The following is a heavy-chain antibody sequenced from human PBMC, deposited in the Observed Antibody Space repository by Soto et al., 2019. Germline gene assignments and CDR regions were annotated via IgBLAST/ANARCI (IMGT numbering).Heavy chain of an antibody. CDR2: IIPILGIA. D-gene: IGHD3-3*01. Sequence: QVQLVQSGAEVKKPGSSVKVSCKASGGTFSSYTISWVRQAPGQGLEWMGRIIPILGIANYAQKFQGRVTITADKSTSTAYMELSSLSSEDTAVYYCARDGGSGYYIQDNSFDTLGQGTLVTVSS. CDR3: ARDGGSGYYIQDNSFDT. J-gene: IGHJ5*02. CDR1: GGTFSSYT. V-gene: IGHV1-69*08.